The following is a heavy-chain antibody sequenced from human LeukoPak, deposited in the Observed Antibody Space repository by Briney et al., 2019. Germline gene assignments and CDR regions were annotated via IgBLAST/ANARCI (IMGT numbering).Heavy chain of an antibody. CDR1: GFTFSSYA. CDR3: ARNYYYDSSGYYRHDAFDI. J-gene: IGHJ3*02. Sequence: PGGSLRLSCAVSGFTFSSYAMSWVRQAPGKGLEWVAVIWYDGSNKYYADSVKGRFTISRDNSKNTLYLQMNSLRAEDTAVYYCARNYYYDSSGYYRHDAFDIWGQGTMVTVSS. V-gene: IGHV3-33*08. D-gene: IGHD3-22*01. CDR2: IWYDGSNK.